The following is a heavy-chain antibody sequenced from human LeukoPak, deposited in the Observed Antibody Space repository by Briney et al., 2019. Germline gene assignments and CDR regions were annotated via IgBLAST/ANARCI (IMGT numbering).Heavy chain of an antibody. CDR3: ARGRGKLELYYFDY. Sequence: GASVKVSCKASGYTFTSYEINWVRQATGQGLEWMGWMNPNSGNTGYAQKFQGRVTITRNTSISTAYMELSSLRSEDTAVYYCARGRGKLELYYFDYWGQGTLVTVSS. CDR2: MNPNSGNT. J-gene: IGHJ4*02. V-gene: IGHV1-8*03. CDR1: GYTFTSYE. D-gene: IGHD1-7*01.